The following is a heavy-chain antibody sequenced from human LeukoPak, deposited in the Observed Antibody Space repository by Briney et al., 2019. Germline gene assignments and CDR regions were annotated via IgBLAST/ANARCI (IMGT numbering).Heavy chain of an antibody. V-gene: IGHV4-39*02. Sequence: SETLSLTCTVSGGSISSSSYYWGWIRQPPGKGLEWIGYIDYSGSTYYNPSLKSRVTISVDTSKNQFSLKLSSVTAADTAVYYCARDRRGPDYWGQGTLVTVSS. D-gene: IGHD3-10*01. J-gene: IGHJ4*02. CDR1: GGSISSSSYY. CDR2: IDYSGST. CDR3: ARDRRGPDY.